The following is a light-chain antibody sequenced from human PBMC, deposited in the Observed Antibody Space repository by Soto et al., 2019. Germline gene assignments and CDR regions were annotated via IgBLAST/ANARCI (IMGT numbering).Light chain of an antibody. Sequence: IHLSLSPCTLSTSVGDGVTIPCRASHSITNRLAWSQHKPGKAPSVLIDDASSFESGVTSRCSGSGSGTEFTITISGLQADDFETYRWQDYGGMWTFGQGTKVDIK. CDR1: HSITNR. CDR2: DAS. CDR3: QDYGGMWT. J-gene: IGKJ1*01. V-gene: IGKV1-5*01.